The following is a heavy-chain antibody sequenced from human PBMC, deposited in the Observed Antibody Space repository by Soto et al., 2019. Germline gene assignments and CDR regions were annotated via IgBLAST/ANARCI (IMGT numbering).Heavy chain of an antibody. Sequence: QVQLVESGGGVVQPGRFLRLSCAASGFTFSAFGMHWVRQAPGKGLEWVAVISNDGNSEHYADSVKGRFTISRDNSKNTFYLQMNSLSVEDTAVYYCAKTITTVGVSSTGRGALLDNWGQGILVSVSS. J-gene: IGHJ4*02. D-gene: IGHD3-3*01. CDR1: GFTFSAFG. V-gene: IGHV3-30*18. CDR3: AKTITTVGVSSTGRGALLDN. CDR2: ISNDGNSE.